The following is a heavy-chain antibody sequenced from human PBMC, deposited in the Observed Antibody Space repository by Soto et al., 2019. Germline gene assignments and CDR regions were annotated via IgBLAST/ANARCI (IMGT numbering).Heavy chain of an antibody. J-gene: IGHJ4*02. CDR2: ISSDGRNA. CDR3: AGTTVTTVGYFDY. D-gene: IGHD4-17*01. CDR1: GFTFRSYA. V-gene: IGHV3-30*03. Sequence: QVQLVESGGGVVQPGRSLRLSCATSGFTFRSYAMHWVRQAPGKGLEWVSVISSDGRNAYYADSVKGRFTISRDNSENTLFLQVNSLRAEETAMYSCAGTTVTTVGYFDYWGQGTLVTVSS.